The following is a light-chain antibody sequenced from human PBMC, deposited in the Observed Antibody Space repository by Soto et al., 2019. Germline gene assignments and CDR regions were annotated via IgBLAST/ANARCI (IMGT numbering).Light chain of an antibody. CDR2: DVS. J-gene: IGLJ1*01. V-gene: IGLV2-14*01. Sequence: QSVLTQPASVSGSPGQSITISRTGTSSDVGGYNYVSWYQQHPGKAPKLMIYDVSNRPSGVSNRFSGSKSGNTASLTISGLQAEDEADDYCSSYTSSSTYVFGTGTKRTVL. CDR1: SSDVGGYNY. CDR3: SSYTSSSTYV.